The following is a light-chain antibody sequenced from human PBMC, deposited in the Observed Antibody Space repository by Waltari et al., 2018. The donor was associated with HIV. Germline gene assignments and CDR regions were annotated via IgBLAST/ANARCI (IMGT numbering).Light chain of an antibody. Sequence: DIQMNQSPSSLGASGGDRVTSTCRASRSITRYLNWFQQKPGTAPRLLIYGDSNLQTGVPSRFSGSGSGTEFTLTINSLQPEDFASYYCQQSHSTPLTFGSGTKVDIK. CDR2: GDS. V-gene: IGKV1-39*01. CDR1: RSITRY. J-gene: IGKJ3*01. CDR3: QQSHSTPLT.